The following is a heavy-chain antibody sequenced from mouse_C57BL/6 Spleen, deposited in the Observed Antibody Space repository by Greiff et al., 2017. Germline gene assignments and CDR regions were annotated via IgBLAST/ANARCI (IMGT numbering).Heavy chain of an antibody. CDR2: IYPGDGDT. CDR3: AGCDYDGGGYFDY. J-gene: IGHJ2*01. V-gene: IGHV1-82*01. D-gene: IGHD1-1*02. Sequence: QVQLKESGPELVKPGASVKISCKASGYAFSSSWMNWVKQRPGKGLEWIGRIYPGDGDTNYNGKFKGKATLTADKSSSTAYMQLSSLTSEDSAVYFGAGCDYDGGGYFDYWGQGTTLTVSS. CDR1: GYAFSSSW.